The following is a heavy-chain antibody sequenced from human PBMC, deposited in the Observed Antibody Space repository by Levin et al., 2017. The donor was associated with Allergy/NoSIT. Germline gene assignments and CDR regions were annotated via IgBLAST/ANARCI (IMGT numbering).Heavy chain of an antibody. V-gene: IGHV3-30-3*01. J-gene: IGHJ6*02. Sequence: HGESLKISCAASGFTFSSYAMHWVRQAPGKGLEWVAVISYDGSNKYYADSVKGRFTISRDNSKNTLYLQMNSLRAEDTAVYYCARDPSYYLTTVTNRQGGGGYYYYGMDVWGQGTTVTVSS. CDR1: GFTFSSYA. CDR2: ISYDGSNK. D-gene: IGHD4-17*01. CDR3: ARDPSYYLTTVTNRQGGGGYYYYGMDV.